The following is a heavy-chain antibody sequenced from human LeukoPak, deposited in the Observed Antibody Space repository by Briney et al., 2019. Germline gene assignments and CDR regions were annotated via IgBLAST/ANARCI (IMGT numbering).Heavy chain of an antibody. CDR2: IYYSGST. CDR1: GGSISSGGYY. J-gene: IGHJ6*02. D-gene: IGHD2-2*02. CDR3: TRSGLTGMRKYPRADYYYYGMDV. Sequence: SQTLSLTCTVSGGSISSGGYYWSWIRQHPGKGLEWIGYIYYSGSTYYNPSLKSRVTISVDTSKNQFSLKLTSVTAADTAVYYCTRSGLTGMRKYPRADYYYYGMDVWGQGTAVTVSS. V-gene: IGHV4-31*03.